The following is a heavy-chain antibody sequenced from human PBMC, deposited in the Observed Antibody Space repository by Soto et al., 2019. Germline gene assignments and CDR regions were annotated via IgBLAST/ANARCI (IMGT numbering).Heavy chain of an antibody. CDR3: ASTVEYYDFWSGAGYGMDV. Sequence: GGSLRLSCAASGFTFSSYGMHWVRQAPGKGLEWVAVISYDGSNKYYADSVKGRFTISRDNSKNTLYLQMNSLRAEDTAVYYCASTVEYYDFWSGAGYGMDVWGQGTTVTVSS. D-gene: IGHD3-3*01. J-gene: IGHJ6*02. CDR2: ISYDGSNK. V-gene: IGHV3-30*03. CDR1: GFTFSSYG.